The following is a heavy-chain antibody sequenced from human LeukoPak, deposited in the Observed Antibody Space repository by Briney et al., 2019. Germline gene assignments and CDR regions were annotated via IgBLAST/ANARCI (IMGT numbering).Heavy chain of an antibody. Sequence: SETLSLTCTVSGGSIRTSSYHWGWIRRPPGKGLEWIGSIYHSGTTYFNPSLKSRITMSVDTSKSQFSLKLSSGVAADTAVYYCARHTMILVVPPWFDPWGQGTLVTVSS. D-gene: IGHD3-22*01. J-gene: IGHJ5*02. V-gene: IGHV4-39*01. CDR2: IYHSGTT. CDR3: ARHTMILVVPPWFDP. CDR1: GGSIRTSSYH.